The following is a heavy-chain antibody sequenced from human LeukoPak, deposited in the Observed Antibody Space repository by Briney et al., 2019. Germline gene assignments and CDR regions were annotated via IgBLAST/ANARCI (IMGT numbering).Heavy chain of an antibody. CDR2: IYTSGST. D-gene: IGHD6-13*01. CDR1: GVSVTSYY. Sequence: SETLSLTCTVSGVSVTSYYWSWLRQPAGKGLEWIGRIYTSGSTSYNPSLRSRLTMSVDTSKNQFSLSLSSVTAADTAVYYCARFTKDSSSSSGYYFDYWGQGTLVTVSS. CDR3: ARFTKDSSSSSGYYFDY. J-gene: IGHJ4*02. V-gene: IGHV4-4*07.